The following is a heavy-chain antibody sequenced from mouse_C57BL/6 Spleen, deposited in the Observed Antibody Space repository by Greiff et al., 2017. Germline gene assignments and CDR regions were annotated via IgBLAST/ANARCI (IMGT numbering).Heavy chain of an antibody. V-gene: IGHV1-4*01. CDR2: INPSGGYT. J-gene: IGHJ3*01. CDR1: GYTFTSYT. CDR3: ARVDYGAWFAY. D-gene: IGHD2-4*01. Sequence: QVQLQQSGAELVRPGASVKMSCKASGYTFTSYTMSWVNQRPGQGLEWIGYINPSGGYTTYNQKFKVKVTLTADKSSSTAYMQLGRLTSEDSAIYYCARVDYGAWFAYWGQGTLVTVSA.